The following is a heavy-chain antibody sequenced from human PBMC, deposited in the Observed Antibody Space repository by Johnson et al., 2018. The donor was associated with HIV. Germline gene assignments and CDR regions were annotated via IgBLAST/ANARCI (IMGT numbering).Heavy chain of an antibody. CDR3: ASFWATGAFDI. CDR2: INGDGSGI. V-gene: IGHV3-74*01. Sequence: VQLVESGGGLVQTGGSLRLSCAASGFTFSSYWMHWVRQGPGKGLVWVSRINGDGSGITYADSVKGRFTISRDNTKNTLYLQMNSLRAEDTAVYYCASFWATGAFDIWGQGTMVTVSS. D-gene: IGHD3-10*01. CDR1: GFTFSSYW. J-gene: IGHJ3*02.